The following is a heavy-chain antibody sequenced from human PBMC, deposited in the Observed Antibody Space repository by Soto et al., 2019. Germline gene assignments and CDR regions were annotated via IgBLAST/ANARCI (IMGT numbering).Heavy chain of an antibody. Sequence: QVTLKESGPVLVKPTETLTLTCTVSGFSLSNARMGVSWIRQPPGKALEWLAHIFSNDEKSYSTSLKSRLTISTDTSKSQVVLTMTNMDPVDTATYYCARAPYYDFWSGYYGDAFDIWGQGTMVTVSS. CDR2: IFSNDEK. CDR3: ARAPYYDFWSGYYGDAFDI. D-gene: IGHD3-3*01. CDR1: GFSLSNARMG. V-gene: IGHV2-26*01. J-gene: IGHJ3*02.